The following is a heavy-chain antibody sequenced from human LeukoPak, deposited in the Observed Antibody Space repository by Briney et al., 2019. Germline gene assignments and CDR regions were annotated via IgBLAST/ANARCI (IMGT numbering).Heavy chain of an antibody. Sequence: PGRSLRLSCAASGFTFSTYGMHWVRQAPGKGLEWVAVISYDGGNKYYADSVKGRFTISRDNSENTLYLQMNSLRAEDTAVYYCAKGGYYCGGNCYSSHYWGQGTLVTVSS. J-gene: IGHJ4*02. D-gene: IGHD2-21*02. CDR1: GFTFSTYG. CDR3: AKGGYYCGGNCYSSHY. V-gene: IGHV3-30*18. CDR2: ISYDGGNK.